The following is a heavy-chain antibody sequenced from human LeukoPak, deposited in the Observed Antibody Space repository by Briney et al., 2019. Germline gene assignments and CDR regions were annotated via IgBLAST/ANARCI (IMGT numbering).Heavy chain of an antibody. Sequence: QSGRSLRLSCAASGFIYSNYAMHWVRQAPGKGLEWGAVISLDGSNKYYADSVKGRFSISRDNSKNTLYLQMNSLRVEDTAVYYCARDKYPGTGSYYIFDYWGQGTLVTVSS. J-gene: IGHJ4*02. V-gene: IGHV3-30-3*01. CDR1: GFIYSNYA. D-gene: IGHD1-26*01. CDR3: ARDKYPGTGSYYIFDY. CDR2: ISLDGSNK.